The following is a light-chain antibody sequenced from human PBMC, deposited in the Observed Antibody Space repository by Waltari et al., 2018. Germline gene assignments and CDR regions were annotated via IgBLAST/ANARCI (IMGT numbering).Light chain of an antibody. Sequence: DMQMTPFPSTLSAPVGDRVTITCRASQSVSSWLACYQQKPGKAPKLLIYNASTLEGGVPSRFSGSGSWTEFTLTISSLQPDDFATYDFQQYNTYSTFGQGTKVDIK. J-gene: IGKJ1*01. CDR3: QQYNTYST. CDR2: NAS. V-gene: IGKV1-5*03. CDR1: QSVSSW.